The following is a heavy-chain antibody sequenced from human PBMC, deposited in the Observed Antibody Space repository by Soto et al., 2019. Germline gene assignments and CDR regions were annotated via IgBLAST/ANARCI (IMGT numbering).Heavy chain of an antibody. CDR2: ISAYNGNT. Sequence: ASVKVSCKASGYTFTSYGISWVRQAPGQGLEWMGWISAYNGNTNYAQKLQGRVTMTTDTSTSTAYMELRSLRSDDTAVYYCARGAYDILTGYYRWSWFDPWGQGTLVTSPQ. D-gene: IGHD3-9*01. J-gene: IGHJ5*02. CDR1: GYTFTSYG. CDR3: ARGAYDILTGYYRWSWFDP. V-gene: IGHV1-18*01.